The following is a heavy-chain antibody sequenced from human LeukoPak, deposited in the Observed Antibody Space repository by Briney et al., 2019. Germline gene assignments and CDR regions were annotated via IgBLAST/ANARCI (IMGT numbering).Heavy chain of an antibody. CDR1: GGSISSYY. Sequence: PSETLSLTCTVSGGSISSYYWSWLRQPAGKGLEWIGRIYTSGSTNYNPSLKSQVTMSVDTSKNQFSLKLSSVTAADTAVYYCARARGSYLPSYYYYYMDVWGKGTTVTVSS. D-gene: IGHD1-26*01. J-gene: IGHJ6*03. V-gene: IGHV4-4*07. CDR2: IYTSGST. CDR3: ARARGSYLPSYYYYYMDV.